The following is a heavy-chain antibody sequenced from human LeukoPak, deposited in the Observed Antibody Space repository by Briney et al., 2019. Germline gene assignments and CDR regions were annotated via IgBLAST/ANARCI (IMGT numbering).Heavy chain of an antibody. CDR3: ARLRDYFDY. J-gene: IGHJ4*02. CDR2: IYYGGST. CDR1: GGSISSYY. Sequence: PSETLSLTCTVSGGSISSYYWSWIRQPPGKGLEWIGYIYYGGSTNYNPSLKSRVTISVDTSKNQFSLKLSSVTAADTAVYYCARLRDYFDYWGQGTLVTVSS. V-gene: IGHV4-59*08.